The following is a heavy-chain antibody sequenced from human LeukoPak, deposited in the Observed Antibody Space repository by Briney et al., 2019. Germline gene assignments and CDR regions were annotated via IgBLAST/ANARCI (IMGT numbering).Heavy chain of an antibody. J-gene: IGHJ4*02. CDR1: GFTFSSSW. V-gene: IGHV3-74*01. D-gene: IGHD2-2*01. Sequence: PGGSLRLSCAASGFTFSSSWMHWVRHAPGKGLVWVSRINSDGSTTNYADSVKGRFIISRDNVKNTLYLQMNSLRAEDTAVYYCTRPESSSSLACDHWGQGTLVTVSS. CDR2: INSDGSTT. CDR3: TRPESSSSLACDH.